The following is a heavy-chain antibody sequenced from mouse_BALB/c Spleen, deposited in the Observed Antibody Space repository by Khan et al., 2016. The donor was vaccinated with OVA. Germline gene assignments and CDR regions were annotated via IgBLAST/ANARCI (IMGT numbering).Heavy chain of an antibody. CDR3: ARRTTAYAMDY. Sequence: VQLLESGAELARPGASVKMSCKASGYTFTSNTMHWVKQRPGQGLEWIGYINPSSGYTNYNQKFNDKATLTADKSSSTAYMQLSSLTSEDSAVYDNARRTTAYAMDYWGQGTSVTVSS. CDR2: INPSSGYT. D-gene: IGHD1-2*01. CDR1: GYTFTSNT. V-gene: IGHV1-4*01. J-gene: IGHJ4*01.